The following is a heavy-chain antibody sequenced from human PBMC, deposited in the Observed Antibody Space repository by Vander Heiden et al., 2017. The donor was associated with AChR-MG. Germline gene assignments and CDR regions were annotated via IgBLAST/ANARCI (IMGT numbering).Heavy chain of an antibody. D-gene: IGHD2-15*01. CDR2: IDPSDSYT. J-gene: IGHJ5*02. V-gene: IGHV5-10-1*03. CDR3: ARLVSNWFDP. CDR1: GYSFTNYW. Sequence: EVQLLQSGAEVKKPGESLRISCTGSGYSFTNYWISWVRQMPGKGLEWMGRIDPSDSYTNYSPSLQGHVTISADKSISTAYLQWSSLKASDTAIYYCARLVSNWFDPWGQGTLVTVSS.